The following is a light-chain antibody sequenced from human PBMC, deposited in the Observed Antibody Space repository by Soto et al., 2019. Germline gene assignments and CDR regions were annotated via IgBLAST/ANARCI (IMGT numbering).Light chain of an antibody. CDR2: EVN. CDR1: SSDAGGYNY. CDR3: SSDAGSNNLV. V-gene: IGLV2-8*01. Sequence: QSALTQPPSASGSPGQSVTISCTRTSSDAGGYNYVSWYQHHPGKAPKLVIYEVNKRPSGVPDRFSGSKSGNTASLTVSGLQAEEEADYYCSSDAGSNNLVFGGGTQLTVL. J-gene: IGLJ2*01.